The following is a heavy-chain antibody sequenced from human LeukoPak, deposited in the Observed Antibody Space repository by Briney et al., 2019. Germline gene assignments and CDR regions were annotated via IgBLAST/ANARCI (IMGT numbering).Heavy chain of an antibody. V-gene: IGHV4-59*01. CDR3: ARVTNFWSGYTRPGYFDY. J-gene: IGHJ4*02. Sequence: SETLSLTCTVSGGSISSYYWSWIRQPPGKGLEWIGYIYYSGSTNYNPSLKSRITISVDTSKKQFSLKPSSVTAADTAVYYCARVTNFWSGYTRPGYFDYGGQGTLVTVS. CDR1: GGSISSYY. D-gene: IGHD3-3*01. CDR2: IYYSGST.